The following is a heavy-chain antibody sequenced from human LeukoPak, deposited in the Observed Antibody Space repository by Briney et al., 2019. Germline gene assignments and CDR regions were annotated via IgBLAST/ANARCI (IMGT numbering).Heavy chain of an antibody. J-gene: IGHJ4*02. V-gene: IGHV3-21*04. CDR3: AKAYSSGWLDY. CDR1: GFTFSSYS. CDR2: IDFTSRYI. Sequence: GGSLRLSCAASGFTFSSYSMNWVRQAPGKGLEWVSSIDFTSRYIYNADSVKGRFTTSRDNAKNSLDLQMNSLRAEDTALYYCAKAYSSGWLDYWGQGTLVTVSS. D-gene: IGHD6-19*01.